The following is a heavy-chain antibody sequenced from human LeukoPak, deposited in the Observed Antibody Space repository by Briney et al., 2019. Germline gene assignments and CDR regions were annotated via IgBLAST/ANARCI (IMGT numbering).Heavy chain of an antibody. CDR2: IKEDGSEK. D-gene: IGHD3-10*01. Sequence: GGSLRLSCAASGFTFSSYWMSWVRQAPGKGLEWVANIKEDGSEKYYVDSVKGRFTISRDNAKNSLYLQMNSLRAADTAVYYCARTRSYYNLNWFDPWGQGTLVTVSS. J-gene: IGHJ5*02. CDR1: GFTFSSYW. V-gene: IGHV3-7*01. CDR3: ARTRSYYNLNWFDP.